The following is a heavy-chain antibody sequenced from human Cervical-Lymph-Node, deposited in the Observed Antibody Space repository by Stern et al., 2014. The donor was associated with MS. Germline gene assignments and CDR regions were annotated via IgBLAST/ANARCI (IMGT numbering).Heavy chain of an antibody. Sequence: EVQLVESGGGLVQPGGSLRLSCAASGFTFSSYWMHWVRQAPGKGLVWVSRINYDGSRIAYAAHVQGRFTVSRDNAQNMLYLQMSSVGAEDTSVYHCARAYAGNRNFDYWCQGALVTVSS. CDR2: INYDGSRI. J-gene: IGHJ4*02. D-gene: IGHD4-23*01. CDR3: ARAYAGNRNFDY. V-gene: IGHV3-74*02. CDR1: GFTFSSYW.